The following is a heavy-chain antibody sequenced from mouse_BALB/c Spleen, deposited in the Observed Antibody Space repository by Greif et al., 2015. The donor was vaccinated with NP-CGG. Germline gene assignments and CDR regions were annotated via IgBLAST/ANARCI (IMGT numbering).Heavy chain of an antibody. V-gene: IGHV14-3*02. CDR1: GFNIKDTY. Sequence: VQLQQPGAELVKPGASVKLSCTASGFNIKDTYMHWVKQRPEQGLEWIGRIDPANGNTKYDPKFQGKVTITADTSSNTAYLQLSSLTSEDTAVYYCASHLTTVVAYYYAMDYWGQGTSVTVSS. CDR2: IDPANGNT. D-gene: IGHD1-1*01. J-gene: IGHJ4*01. CDR3: ASHLTTVVAYYYAMDY.